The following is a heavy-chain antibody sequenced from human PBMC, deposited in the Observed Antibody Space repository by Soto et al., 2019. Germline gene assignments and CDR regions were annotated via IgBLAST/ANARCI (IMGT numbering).Heavy chain of an antibody. J-gene: IGHJ4*02. D-gene: IGHD2-15*01. Sequence: SETLSLTCTVSGGSITGYYWSWIRQPPGKGPEWIGNIHYSGSTNYNPALKSRVTISVDTSKNQFSLKLSSVTAADTAVYYCARHTPAISISDHWGQGTLVTVSS. CDR1: GGSITGYY. CDR3: ARHTPAISISDH. V-gene: IGHV4-59*08. CDR2: IHYSGST.